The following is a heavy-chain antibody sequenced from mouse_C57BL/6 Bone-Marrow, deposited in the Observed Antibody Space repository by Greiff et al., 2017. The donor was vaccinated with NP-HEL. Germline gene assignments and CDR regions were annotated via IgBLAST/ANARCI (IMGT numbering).Heavy chain of an antibody. CDR1: GYAFTNYL. CDR3: ARSYYDYDVGFAY. V-gene: IGHV1-54*01. Sequence: VQLQQSGAELVRPGTSVKVSCKASGYAFTNYLIEWVKQRPGQGLAWIGVINPGSGGTNYNEKFKGKATLTADKSSSTAYMQRSSLTSEYSAVYFCARSYYDYDVGFAYWGQGTLVTVSA. J-gene: IGHJ3*01. D-gene: IGHD2-4*01. CDR2: INPGSGGT.